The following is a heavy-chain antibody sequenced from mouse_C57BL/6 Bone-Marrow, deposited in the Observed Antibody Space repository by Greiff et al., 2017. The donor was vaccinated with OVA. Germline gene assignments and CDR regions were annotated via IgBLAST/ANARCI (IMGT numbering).Heavy chain of an antibody. CDR1: GFSLTSYC. V-gene: IGHV2-2*01. Sequence: QVQLKESGPGLVQPSQSLSITCTVSGFSLTSYCVHWVRQSPGKGLEWLGVIWSGGSTDYNAAFISRLSISKDNSKSQVFFKMNSLQADDTAIDYCAREDTTWEFAYWGQGTLVTVSA. D-gene: IGHD4-1*01. J-gene: IGHJ3*01. CDR3: AREDTTWEFAY. CDR2: IWSGGST.